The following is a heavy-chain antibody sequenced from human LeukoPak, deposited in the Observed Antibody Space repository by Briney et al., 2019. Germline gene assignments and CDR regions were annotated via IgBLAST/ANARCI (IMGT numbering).Heavy chain of an antibody. CDR2: IYYSGST. CDR3: ARESDYGAPGGVDY. CDR1: GGSISSGDYY. V-gene: IGHV4-30-4*01. Sequence: PSETLSLTCTVSGGSISSGDYYWSWIRQPPGKGLEWIGYIYYSGSTYYNPSLKSRVTISVDTSKNQFSLKLSSVTAADTAVYYCARESDYGAPGGVDYWGQGTLVTVSS. J-gene: IGHJ4*02. D-gene: IGHD4-17*01.